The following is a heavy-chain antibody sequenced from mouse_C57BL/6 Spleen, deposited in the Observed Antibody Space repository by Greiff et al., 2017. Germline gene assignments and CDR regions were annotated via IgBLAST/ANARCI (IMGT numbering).Heavy chain of an antibody. J-gene: IGHJ2*01. CDR3: ARDQNGYFDY. Sequence: EVKLMESGPGLVKPSQSLSLTCSVTGYSITSGYYWNWIRQFPGNKLEWMGYISYDGSNNYNPSLKNRISITRDTSKNQFFLKLNSVTTEDTATYYCARDQNGYFDYWGQGTTLTVSS. V-gene: IGHV3-6*01. D-gene: IGHD1-1*02. CDR1: GYSITSGYY. CDR2: ISYDGSN.